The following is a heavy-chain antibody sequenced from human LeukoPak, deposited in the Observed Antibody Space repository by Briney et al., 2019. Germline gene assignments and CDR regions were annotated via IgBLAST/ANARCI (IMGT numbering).Heavy chain of an antibody. Sequence: GGSLRLSCAASGFTFSSYAMSWVRQAPGKGLEWVSAISGSGGSTYYADSVKGRFTISRDNSKNTLYLQMNSLRAEDTAVYYCARDIGSGYNLGCWFDPWGQGTLVTVSS. D-gene: IGHD5-24*01. CDR2: ISGSGGST. CDR1: GFTFSSYA. V-gene: IGHV3-23*01. J-gene: IGHJ5*02. CDR3: ARDIGSGYNLGCWFDP.